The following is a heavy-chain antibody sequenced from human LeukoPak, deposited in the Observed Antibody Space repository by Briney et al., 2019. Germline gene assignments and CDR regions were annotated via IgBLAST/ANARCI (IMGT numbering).Heavy chain of an antibody. CDR1: GYTLTELS. V-gene: IGHV1-24*01. J-gene: IGHJ5*02. CDR3: ATNLKYYYDSSGPPPNWFDP. Sequence: ASVKVSCKVSGYTLTELSMHWVRQAPGEGLEWMGGFDPEDGETIYAQKFQGRVTMTEDTSTDTAYMELSSLRSEDTAVYYCATNLKYYYDSSGPPPNWFDPWGQGTLVTVSS. D-gene: IGHD3-22*01. CDR2: FDPEDGET.